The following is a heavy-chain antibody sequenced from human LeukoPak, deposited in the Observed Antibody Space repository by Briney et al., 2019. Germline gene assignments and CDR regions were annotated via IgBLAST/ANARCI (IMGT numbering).Heavy chain of an antibody. V-gene: IGHV1-2*02. CDR1: VYTFTVYY. Sequence: ASVRVSCKASVYTFTVYYMHWVRQAPGQGGEWMGWINPNSGGTNYAQKFQGRVTMTRDTSISTAYMELSRLRSDDTAVYYCARDSYCSSTSCYAPVDYWGQGTLVTVSS. CDR3: ARDSYCSSTSCYAPVDY. D-gene: IGHD2-2*01. CDR2: INPNSGGT. J-gene: IGHJ4*02.